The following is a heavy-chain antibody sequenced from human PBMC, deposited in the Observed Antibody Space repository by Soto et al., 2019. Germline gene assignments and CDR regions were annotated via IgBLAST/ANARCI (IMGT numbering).Heavy chain of an antibody. CDR1: GFTFSSYG. Sequence: QVQLVESGGGVVQPGRSLRLSCAASGFTFSSYGMHWVRQAPGKGLEWVAVISYDGSNKYYADSVKGRFTISRDNSKNTLYLKLNRLRAEDTAVYYCANDFSSWYGRDYGGHGTLVTVSS. J-gene: IGHJ4*01. D-gene: IGHD6-13*01. V-gene: IGHV3-30*18. CDR2: ISYDGSNK. CDR3: ANDFSSWYGRDY.